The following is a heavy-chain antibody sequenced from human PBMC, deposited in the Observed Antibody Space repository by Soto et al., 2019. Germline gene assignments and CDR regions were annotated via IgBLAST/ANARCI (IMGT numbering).Heavy chain of an antibody. Sequence: WWSLGLSCVSSGFTIENYAMSWVRQAPGKGLEWVSAISGSGGTTYYSDSVKGRFTISRDNSKNTVYLQMNDLRVEDAAEYFCAKDSWAIFGVPAGEYYAMDVWGQGTTVTVSS. J-gene: IGHJ6*02. CDR1: GFTIENYA. CDR3: AKDSWAIFGVPAGEYYAMDV. CDR2: ISGSGGTT. V-gene: IGHV3-23*01. D-gene: IGHD3-3*01.